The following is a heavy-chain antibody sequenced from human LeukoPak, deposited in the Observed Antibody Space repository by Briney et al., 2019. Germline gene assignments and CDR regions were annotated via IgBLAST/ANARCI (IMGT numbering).Heavy chain of an antibody. CDR2: SYYTGST. V-gene: IGHV4-59*01. Sequence: SETLSLTCTVSGDSISSYYWSWIRQPPGRGVEWIGYSYYTGSTKYNPSLQSRVTISVDTSNNQFSLQITSVTAADTAVYYCARGFYDSRGYSNPFDHYSQGTLVTVSS. CDR1: GDSISSYY. CDR3: ARGFYDSRGYSNPFDH. D-gene: IGHD3-22*01. J-gene: IGHJ4*02.